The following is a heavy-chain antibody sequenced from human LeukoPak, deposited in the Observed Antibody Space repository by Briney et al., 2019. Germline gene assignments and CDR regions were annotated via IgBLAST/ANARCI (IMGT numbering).Heavy chain of an antibody. CDR3: AKIPSAVPGRGFDY. CDR1: GFTFSSYG. Sequence: GGSLRLSCAASGFTFSSYGMHWVRQAPGKGLEWVAFIRYDGSNKYYADSVKGRFTISRDNPKNALYLQMNSLRAEDTAVYYCAKIPSAVPGRGFDYWGQGTLVTVSS. CDR2: IRYDGSNK. D-gene: IGHD6-19*01. V-gene: IGHV3-30*02. J-gene: IGHJ4*02.